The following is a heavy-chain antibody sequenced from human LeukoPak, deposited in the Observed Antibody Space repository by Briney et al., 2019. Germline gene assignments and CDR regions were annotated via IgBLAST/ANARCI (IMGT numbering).Heavy chain of an antibody. Sequence: SSETLSLTCTVSGGSISSYYWSWIRQPAGKGLEWIGRIYTSGSTNYNPSLKSRVTISVDTSKNQFSLKLSSVSAADTAVYHCARLTYYYGMDVWGQGTTVTVSS. V-gene: IGHV4-4*07. J-gene: IGHJ6*02. CDR1: GGSISSYY. D-gene: IGHD3-16*01. CDR3: ARLTYYYGMDV. CDR2: IYTSGST.